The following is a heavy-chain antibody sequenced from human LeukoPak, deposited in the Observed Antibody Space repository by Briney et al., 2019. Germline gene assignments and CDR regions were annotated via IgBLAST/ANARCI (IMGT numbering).Heavy chain of an antibody. CDR2: FTAYGGT. Sequence: GGSLRLSCAASGFIFSDYTMMWVRRAPGKGLQWVATFTAYGGTYYAASVKGRFAISRDNSRDTVSLYMNSLRVEDTAMYYCAKGSTGGKVDWFDPWGPGALVTVSS. J-gene: IGHJ5*02. V-gene: IGHV3-23*01. CDR3: AKGSTGGKVDWFDP. D-gene: IGHD4-23*01. CDR1: GFIFSDYT.